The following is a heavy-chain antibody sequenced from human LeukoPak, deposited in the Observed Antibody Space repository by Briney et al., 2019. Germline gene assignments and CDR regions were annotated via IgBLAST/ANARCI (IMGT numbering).Heavy chain of an antibody. CDR1: GGSISSHY. D-gene: IGHD5-18*01. J-gene: IGHJ5*02. V-gene: IGHV4-59*11. CDR2: IYYSGST. CDR3: ARDNGYSYAP. Sequence: PSETLSLTCSVSGGSISSHYWSWIRQPPGKGLEWIGYIYYSGSTKYNPSLKSRVTISVDTSKNQFSLKLSSVTAADTAVYYCARDNGYSYAPWGQGTLVTVSS.